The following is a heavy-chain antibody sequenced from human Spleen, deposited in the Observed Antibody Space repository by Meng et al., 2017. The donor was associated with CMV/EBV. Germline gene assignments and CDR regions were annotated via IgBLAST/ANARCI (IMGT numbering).Heavy chain of an antibody. D-gene: IGHD3-22*01. CDR2: INESGNT. CDR1: GGSISSYY. J-gene: IGHJ5*01. CDR3: ARMALVGVISTSWFDS. V-gene: IGHV4-59*01. Sequence: SETLSLTCSVSGGSISSYYWSWIRQPPGKGLEWIGNINESGNTNYNPSLKSRVTVSVDTSKNQFSLKLTSVTAADTAVYYCARMALVGVISTSWFDSWGQGILVTVSS.